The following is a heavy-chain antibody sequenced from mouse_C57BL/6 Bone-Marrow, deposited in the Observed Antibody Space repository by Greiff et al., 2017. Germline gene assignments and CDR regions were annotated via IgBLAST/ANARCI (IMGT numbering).Heavy chain of an antibody. V-gene: IGHV14-2*01. J-gene: IGHJ2*01. CDR1: GFNINDYY. Sequence: DVQLQESGAELVKPGASVKLSCTASGFNINDYYIHWVKQRTEQGLEWIGRIDPEDGETQYAQKFKDKATITADTSSNTAYKQLSSLTSEDTAVYYCTGSHGIYGNAYWGQGTTLTVSA. D-gene: IGHD1-1*01. CDR3: TGSHGIYGNAY. CDR2: IDPEDGET.